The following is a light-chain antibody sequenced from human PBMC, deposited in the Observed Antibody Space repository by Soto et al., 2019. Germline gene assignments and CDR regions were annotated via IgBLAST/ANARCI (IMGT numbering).Light chain of an antibody. Sequence: PVLTQSSSASASLGSSVKLTCTLSSGHSSYIIAWHQQQPGKAPRYLMKLEGSGSYNKGSGVPDRFSGSSSGADRYLTISNLHFEDEADYYCETWDSNTRVFGGGTKVTVL. V-gene: IGLV4-60*02. CDR1: SGHSSYI. J-gene: IGLJ3*02. CDR3: ETWDSNTRV. CDR2: LEGSGSY.